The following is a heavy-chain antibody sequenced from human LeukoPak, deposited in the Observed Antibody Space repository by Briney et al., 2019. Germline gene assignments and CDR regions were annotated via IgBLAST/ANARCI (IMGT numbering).Heavy chain of an antibody. CDR3: ASVGVRNWFDP. CDR1: GGSISSGGYS. D-gene: IGHD3-22*01. CDR2: IYYSGAT. Sequence: SETLSLTCAVSGGSISSGGYSWSWIRQPPGTGLEWIGYIYYSGATNYNPSLKSRVTISVDTSKNQFSLKLSSVTAADTAVYYCASVGVRNWFDPWGQGTLVTVSS. V-gene: IGHV4-61*08. J-gene: IGHJ5*02.